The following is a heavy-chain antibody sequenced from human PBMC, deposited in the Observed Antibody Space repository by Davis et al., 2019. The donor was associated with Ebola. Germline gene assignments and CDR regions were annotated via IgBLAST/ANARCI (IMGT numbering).Heavy chain of an antibody. Sequence: GESLKISCAASGFTFSSYGMHWVRQAPGKGLEWVAVISYDGSNKYYADSVKGRFTISRDNSKNTLYLQMNSLRAEDTAVYYCARDRRYSSGWYGSVGNLFDYWGQGTLVTVSS. D-gene: IGHD6-19*01. CDR2: ISYDGSNK. CDR3: ARDRRYSSGWYGSVGNLFDY. CDR1: GFTFSSYG. V-gene: IGHV3-30*03. J-gene: IGHJ4*02.